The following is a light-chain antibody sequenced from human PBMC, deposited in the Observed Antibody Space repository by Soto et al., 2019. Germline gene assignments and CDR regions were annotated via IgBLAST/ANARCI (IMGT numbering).Light chain of an antibody. CDR3: QQYNSYPLT. V-gene: IGKV3-11*01. CDR1: QSLSSY. CDR2: GAS. J-gene: IGKJ4*01. Sequence: EIVLTQSPSTLSLSPGERATLSCRASQSLSSYLAWYQQKPGKAPRLMIYGASNRDTGIPQRFSGSGSGTEFTLTISSLEPEDFATYYCQQYNSYPLTFGGGTTVDIK.